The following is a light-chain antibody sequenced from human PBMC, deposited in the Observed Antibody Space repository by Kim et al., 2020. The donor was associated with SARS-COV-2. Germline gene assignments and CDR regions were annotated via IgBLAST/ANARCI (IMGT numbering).Light chain of an antibody. J-gene: IGKJ1*01. Sequence: DIQMTQSPSSLSASVGDRVTITCRASQGISYDLAWYQQKPGKVPKVLIYAASTLQSGVPSRFNGSGSGTDFTLTINILQPEDVATYYCQKYDGAPWAFGQGTKVDIK. CDR2: AAS. V-gene: IGKV1-27*01. CDR3: QKYDGAPWA. CDR1: QGISYD.